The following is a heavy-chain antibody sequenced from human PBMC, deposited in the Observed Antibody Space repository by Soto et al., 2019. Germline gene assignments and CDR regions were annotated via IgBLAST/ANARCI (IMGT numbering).Heavy chain of an antibody. J-gene: IGHJ4*02. D-gene: IGHD6-13*01. Sequence: GGSLRLCCAASGFTFSSYAMSWVRQAPGEGLEWVSAISGSGGTTYYADSVKGRFTISRDNAKNTLYLQMKSLRAEDTAVYYCAKVWGIADPFENWGQGTLVTVSS. CDR1: GFTFSSYA. CDR2: ISGSGGTT. CDR3: AKVWGIADPFEN. V-gene: IGHV3-23*01.